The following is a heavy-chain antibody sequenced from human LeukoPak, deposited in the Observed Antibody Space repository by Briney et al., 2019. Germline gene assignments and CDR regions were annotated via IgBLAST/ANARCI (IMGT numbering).Heavy chain of an antibody. CDR3: ARGMATFSYYFDY. D-gene: IGHD5-24*01. J-gene: IGHJ4*02. V-gene: IGHV4-31*03. CDR1: GGSISSGDYY. CDR2: IYYSGST. Sequence: SETLSLTCTVSGGSISSGDYYWSWIRQHPGRGLEWIGYIYYSGSTYYNPSLKSRVTISVDTSKNQFSLKLSSVTAADTAVYYCARGMATFSYYFDYWGQGTLVTVSS.